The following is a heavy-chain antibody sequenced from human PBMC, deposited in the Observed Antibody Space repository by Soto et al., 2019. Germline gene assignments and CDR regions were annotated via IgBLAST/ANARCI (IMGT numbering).Heavy chain of an antibody. CDR1: GFTFSRYW. J-gene: IGHJ4*02. D-gene: IGHD3-22*01. CDR2: IKGDGSST. Sequence: EVQLVESGGGLVQPGGSLRLSCAASGFTFSRYWMHWVRQAPGKGLVWVSRIKGDGSSTAYADSVKGRFTISRDNAEYTVYLQMHSLRGEDTAVYYCVRGAEGAYYHDYWGQGTLVTVSS. CDR3: VRGAEGAYYHDY. V-gene: IGHV3-74*01.